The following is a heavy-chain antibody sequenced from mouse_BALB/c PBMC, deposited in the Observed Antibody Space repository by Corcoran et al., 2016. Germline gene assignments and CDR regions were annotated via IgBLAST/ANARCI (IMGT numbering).Heavy chain of an antibody. J-gene: IGHJ1*01. V-gene: IGHV14-3*02. CDR2: IDPANGNT. Sequence: EVQLQHSGAELVKPGASVKLFCTASGFYFTDTYMHGVKQWPEQGLDWIGRIDPANGNTKYDPKFQGKATIKADTSSNTAYLQLSSLTSEDTAVYYCARWDWYFDVWGAGPTVTVSS. CDR1: GFYFTDTY. CDR3: ARWDWYFDV.